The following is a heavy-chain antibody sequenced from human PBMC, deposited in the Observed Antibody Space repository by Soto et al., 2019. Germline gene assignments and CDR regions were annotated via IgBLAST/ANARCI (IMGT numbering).Heavy chain of an antibody. D-gene: IGHD2-15*01. J-gene: IGHJ3*01. CDR2: ILHGGNT. Sequence: SETLSLTCAVSGFFIGSGNYWGWIRKPPGKGLEWIGSILHGGNTYYNPPLKSRVTISVDMSKNQFSLKLNSVTAADTAVYYCARARWYDAFDVWGQGTVVTVSS. CDR1: GFFIGSGNY. V-gene: IGHV4-38-2*01. CDR3: ARARWYDAFDV.